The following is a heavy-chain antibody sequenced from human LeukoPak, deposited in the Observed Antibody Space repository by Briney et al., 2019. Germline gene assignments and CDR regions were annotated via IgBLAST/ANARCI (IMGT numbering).Heavy chain of an antibody. Sequence: SSETLSLTCTVSAGSISSSSYYWGWIRQPPGKGLEGIGSIYYSGSTYYSPSLKSRVTISVDTSKNQFSLKLSSVTAADTAAYYCARGYNYGSGRVYYYSYMDVWGKGTTVTVSS. CDR1: AGSISSSSYY. CDR3: ARGYNYGSGRVYYYSYMDV. CDR2: IYYSGST. D-gene: IGHD5-18*01. J-gene: IGHJ6*03. V-gene: IGHV4-39*01.